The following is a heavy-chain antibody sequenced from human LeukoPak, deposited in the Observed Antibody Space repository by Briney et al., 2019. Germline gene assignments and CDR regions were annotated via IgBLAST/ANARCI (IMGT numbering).Heavy chain of an antibody. V-gene: IGHV4-59*01. CDR2: AYHSGIT. CDR3: TRHGGTFAP. J-gene: IGHJ5*02. D-gene: IGHD1-1*01. CDR1: GYSITGYD. Sequence: SETLSLTCSVSGYSITGYDWSWIRQPPGKGMEWIGYAYHSGITNYTPSLKSRVTISIDTSENQFSLRLNSVTAPHTAIYSGTRHGGTFAPGGQGSLVTVPA.